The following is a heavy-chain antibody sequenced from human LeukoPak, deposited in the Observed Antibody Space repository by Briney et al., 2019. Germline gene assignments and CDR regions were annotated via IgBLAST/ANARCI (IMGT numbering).Heavy chain of an antibody. D-gene: IGHD6-13*01. CDR1: GGSISSSSYY. CDR2: IYYSGST. V-gene: IGHV4-39*01. CDR3: ASLLLAAAGPDPSDY. J-gene: IGHJ4*02. Sequence: SETLSLTCTVSGGSISSSSYYWGWIRQPPGKGLGWIGSIYYSGSTYYNPSLKSRVTISVDTSKNQFSLKLSSVTAADTAVYYCASLLLAAAGPDPSDYWGQGTLVTVSS.